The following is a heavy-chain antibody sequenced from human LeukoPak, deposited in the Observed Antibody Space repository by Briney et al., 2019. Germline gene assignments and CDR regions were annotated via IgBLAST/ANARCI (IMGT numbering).Heavy chain of an antibody. J-gene: IGHJ4*02. V-gene: IGHV3-48*03. CDR2: ISYSASTI. CDR1: GFTFSSYD. D-gene: IGHD6-19*01. CDR3: ARDSGRRDLDY. Sequence: PGGSLRLSCAASGFTFSSYDMNWVRQAPGKGLEGVSYISYSASTIHYADSVKGRFTITRDNAKNSLYLQMNILRAADTAIYYCARDSGRRDLDYWGQGTLVTVSS.